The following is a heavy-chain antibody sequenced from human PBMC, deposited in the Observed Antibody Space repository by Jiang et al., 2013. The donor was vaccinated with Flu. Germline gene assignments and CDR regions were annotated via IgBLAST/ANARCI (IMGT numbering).Heavy chain of an antibody. V-gene: IGHV5-10-1*01. CDR3: ARQIDYGAIPYNWFDP. J-gene: IGHJ5*02. CDR1: GYSFTSYW. CDR2: IDPSDSYT. Sequence: GAEVKKPGESLRISCKGSGYSFTSYWISWVRQMPGKGLEWMGRIDPSDSYTNYSPSFQGHVTISADKSISTAYLQWSSLKASDTAMYYCARQIDYGAIPYNWFDPWGQGTLVTVSS. D-gene: IGHD4-17*01.